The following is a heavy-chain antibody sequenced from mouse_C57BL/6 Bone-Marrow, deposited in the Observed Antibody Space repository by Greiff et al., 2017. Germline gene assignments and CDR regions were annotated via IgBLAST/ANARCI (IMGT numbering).Heavy chain of an antibody. CDR3: AISYYYGSSLY. J-gene: IGHJ2*01. V-gene: IGHV1-82*01. CDR1: GYAFSSSW. CDR2: IYPGDGDT. Sequence: VQLQQSGPELVKPGASVKISCKASGYAFSSSWMNWVKQRPGKGLEWIGRIYPGDGDTNYNGKFKGKATLTADKSSSTAYMQLSSLTSEDSAVYFCAISYYYGSSLYWGQGTTLTVSS. D-gene: IGHD1-1*01.